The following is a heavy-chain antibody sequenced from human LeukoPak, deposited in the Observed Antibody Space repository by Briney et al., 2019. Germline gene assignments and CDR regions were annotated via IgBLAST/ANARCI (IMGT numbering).Heavy chain of an antibody. Sequence: GASVNVSCKASGGSFSSYTITWVRQAPGQGPEWMGGILPIFGTVTYAQKFQGRLTITADESTRTAYMELNSLRSEDTAFYYCARTAGTTTFDYWGQGTLVTVSS. CDR2: ILPIFGTV. J-gene: IGHJ4*02. D-gene: IGHD1/OR15-1a*01. V-gene: IGHV1-69*13. CDR1: GGSFSSYT. CDR3: ARTAGTTTFDY.